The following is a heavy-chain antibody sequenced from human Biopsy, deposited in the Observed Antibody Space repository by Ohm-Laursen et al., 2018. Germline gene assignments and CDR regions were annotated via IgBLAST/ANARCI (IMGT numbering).Heavy chain of an antibody. J-gene: IGHJ5*02. CDR1: GGSISGYY. CDR2: IYYHNGRS. V-gene: IGHV4-59*08. CDR3: ARHPTGFWFDP. Sequence: SDTLSLTCTVSGGSISGYYWTWIRQSPGKGLEWIGYIYYHNGRSSYNPSLKSRVTMSVDTSQNQFSLNLNSVTAADTAVYYCARHPTGFWFDPWGQGTLVTVSS.